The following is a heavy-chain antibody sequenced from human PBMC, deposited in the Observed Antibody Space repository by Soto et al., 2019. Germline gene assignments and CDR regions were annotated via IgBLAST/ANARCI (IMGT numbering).Heavy chain of an antibody. J-gene: IGHJ4*02. CDR2: IIPIYGTA. D-gene: IGHD2-15*01. Sequence: QVQLVQSGAEVKKPGSSVKVSCKASGGTFSSYAISWVRQAPGQGLEWMGGIIPIYGTANYAQKFQVRVTITADESTSTAYMELSSLRSEDTAVYYCASHADGGIPENIDYRGQGTLVTVSS. CDR3: ASHADGGIPENIDY. V-gene: IGHV1-69*12. CDR1: GGTFSSYA.